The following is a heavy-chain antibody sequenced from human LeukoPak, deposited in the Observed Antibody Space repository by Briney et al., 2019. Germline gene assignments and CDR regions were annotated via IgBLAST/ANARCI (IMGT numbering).Heavy chain of an antibody. CDR3: ARRPPFMALDS. Sequence: SETLSLTCSVSGASISSYYWSWIRQPPGKGLEWIGYIYCSGSTNYNPSLKSRVTISVDTSKNQFSLRLSSVTAADTAVYYCARRPPFMALDSWGQGTLVTVSS. J-gene: IGHJ4*02. CDR2: IYCSGST. V-gene: IGHV4-59*08. D-gene: IGHD5-24*01. CDR1: GASISSYY.